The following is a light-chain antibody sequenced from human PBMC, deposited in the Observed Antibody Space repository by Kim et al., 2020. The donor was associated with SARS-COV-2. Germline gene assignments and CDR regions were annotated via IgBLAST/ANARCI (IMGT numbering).Light chain of an antibody. Sequence: ELTQPPSASGTPGQRVTISCSGSSSNIGSNAVNWYRQLPGTAPKLLIYGNNQRPSGVPDRFSGSRSGTSASLAISGLQSEDEADYYCQTWGTGIHVFGGGTQLTVL. CDR3: QTWGTGIHV. CDR1: SSNIGSNA. CDR2: GNN. J-gene: IGLJ3*02. V-gene: IGLV1-44*01.